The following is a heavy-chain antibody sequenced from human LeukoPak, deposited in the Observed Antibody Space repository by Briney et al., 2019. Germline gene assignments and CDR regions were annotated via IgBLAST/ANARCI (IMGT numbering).Heavy chain of an antibody. D-gene: IGHD3-10*01. J-gene: IGHJ4*02. CDR3: ARSGEYYYGSGSYQAGPFDY. CDR1: DTSISSGVYS. V-gene: IGHV4-30-2*01. Sequence: TLSLTCAVADTSISSGVYSWSWIRQPPGKGLEWIGYNYHSGSSYYNSSLKSRVTIAVDRSKSQFSLKLISVAAADTAVYYCARSGEYYYGSGSYQAGPFDYWGQGTVVTVSS. CDR2: NYHSGSS.